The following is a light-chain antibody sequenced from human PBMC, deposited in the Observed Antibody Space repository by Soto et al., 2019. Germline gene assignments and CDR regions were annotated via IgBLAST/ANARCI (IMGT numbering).Light chain of an antibody. Sequence: EIVWTQSPVTLSLSPGERSTLSCSASQSVSSSYLAWYQQKRGQAPRLLIYGASSRATGIPDRFSGSGSGTEFTLTISSLQPDDFATYYCQQYNSYSLTFGGGTKVDIK. J-gene: IGKJ4*01. V-gene: IGKV3-20*01. CDR3: QQYNSYSLT. CDR1: QSVSSSY. CDR2: GAS.